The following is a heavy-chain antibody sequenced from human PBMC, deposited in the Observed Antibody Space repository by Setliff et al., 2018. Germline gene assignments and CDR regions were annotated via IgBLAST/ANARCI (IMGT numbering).Heavy chain of an antibody. D-gene: IGHD3-10*01. J-gene: IGHJ4*02. Sequence: SETLSLTCAVYGGSFSGYYWSWIRQPPGKGLEWIGEINHSGSTNYNPSLKSRVTISVDTSKNQFSLKLSSVTAADTAVYYCARGPDNYYGTQYFDYWGQGTLVTVS. CDR1: GGSFSGYY. CDR3: ARGPDNYYGTQYFDY. CDR2: INHSGST. V-gene: IGHV4-34*01.